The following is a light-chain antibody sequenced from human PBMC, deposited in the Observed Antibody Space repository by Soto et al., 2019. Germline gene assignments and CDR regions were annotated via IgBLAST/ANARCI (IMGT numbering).Light chain of an antibody. J-gene: IGLJ3*02. CDR2: EVS. CDR3: ASYTAINTWV. CDR1: SSDVDVYNY. V-gene: IGLV2-14*01. Sequence: QSALTQPASVSGSPGQSNTISCTGTSSDVDVYNYVSWYQHHPGKAPKVVIYEVSNRPSGVSNRFSASKSGNTASLTISGLQAEDEADYYCASYTAINTWVFGGGTKLTVL.